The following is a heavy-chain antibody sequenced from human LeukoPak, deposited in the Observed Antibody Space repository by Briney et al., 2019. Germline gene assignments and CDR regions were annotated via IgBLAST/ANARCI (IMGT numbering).Heavy chain of an antibody. CDR1: GGSLSSGGCY. V-gene: IGHV4-31*03. D-gene: IGHD4-17*01. J-gene: IGHJ4*02. CDR2: IYHSGST. CDR3: ARMRPGDDLSFYY. Sequence: PSETLSLTCTVSGGSLSSGGCYWRWLRQHTGTGVQGGGYIYHSGSTYYNPSLKSRVTISVDTSKNQFSLRVNSATAADTAVYYCARMRPGDDLSFYYWGQGTLVTVSS.